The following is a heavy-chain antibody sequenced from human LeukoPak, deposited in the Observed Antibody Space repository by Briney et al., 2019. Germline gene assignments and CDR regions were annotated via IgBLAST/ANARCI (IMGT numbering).Heavy chain of an antibody. CDR1: GGSISSSSYY. Sequence: SETLSLTCTVSGGSISSSSYYWGWIRQPPGTGLEWIGSIYYSGSTYYNPSLKSRVTISVDTSKNQFSLKLSSVTAADTAVYYCARLSSGWYDGSYYFDYWGQGTLVTVSS. J-gene: IGHJ4*02. V-gene: IGHV4-39*01. CDR2: IYYSGST. D-gene: IGHD6-19*01. CDR3: ARLSSGWYDGSYYFDY.